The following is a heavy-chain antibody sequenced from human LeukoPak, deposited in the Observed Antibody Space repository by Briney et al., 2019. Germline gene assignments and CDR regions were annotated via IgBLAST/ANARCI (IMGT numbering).Heavy chain of an antibody. D-gene: IGHD3-22*01. Sequence: ASVKVSCKVSGYTFTDYYMHWVQQAPGKGLEWMGLVDPEDGETIYAEKFQGRVTITADTSTDTAYMELSSLRSEDTAVYYCATVHDSSGYYYVFDYWGQGTLITVSS. CDR3: ATVHDSSGYYYVFDY. CDR1: GYTFTDYY. CDR2: VDPEDGET. V-gene: IGHV1-69-2*01. J-gene: IGHJ4*02.